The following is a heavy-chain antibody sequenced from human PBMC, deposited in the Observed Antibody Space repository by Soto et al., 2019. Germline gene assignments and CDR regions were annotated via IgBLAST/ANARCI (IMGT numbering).Heavy chain of an antibody. V-gene: IGHV4-38-2*01. J-gene: IGHJ4*02. CDR2: IYHSGST. Sequence: SETLSLTCAVSGYSISSGYYWGWIRQPPGKGLEWIGSIYHSGSTYYNPSLKSRVTISVDTSKNQFSLKLSSVTAADTAVYYCARVARYSGYDPSPLWGQGTLVT. CDR1: GYSISSGYY. CDR3: ARVARYSGYDPSPL. D-gene: IGHD5-12*01.